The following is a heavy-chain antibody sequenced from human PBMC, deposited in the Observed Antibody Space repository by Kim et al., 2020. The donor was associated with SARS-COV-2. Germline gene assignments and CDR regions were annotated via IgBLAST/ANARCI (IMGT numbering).Heavy chain of an antibody. Sequence: GGSLRLSCAASGFIFSSFDMHWVRQAPGKGLEWVSTISSTGGSTYYADAVKGRFTISRDNSKSTLYLQMNSLRVDDTALYYCAKDRRYSTSAAPTDMAVWGQGTTVTVSS. D-gene: IGHD6-6*01. J-gene: IGHJ6*02. CDR1: GFIFSSFD. V-gene: IGHV3-23*01. CDR3: AKDRRYSTSAAPTDMAV. CDR2: ISSTGGST.